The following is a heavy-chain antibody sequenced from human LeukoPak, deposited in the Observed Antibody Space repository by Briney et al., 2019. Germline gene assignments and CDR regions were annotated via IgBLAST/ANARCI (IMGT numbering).Heavy chain of an antibody. Sequence: GGSLRLSCAASGFTLSSYAIHWVRQAPGKGLEWVAVISYDGSNKYYADSVKGRFTISRDNSKNTLYLQMNSLSAEDTAVYYCVLSSTSWDWFDPWGQGTLVTVSS. CDR1: GFTLSSYA. CDR2: ISYDGSNK. V-gene: IGHV3-30*01. J-gene: IGHJ5*02. CDR3: VLSSTSWDWFDP. D-gene: IGHD2-2*01.